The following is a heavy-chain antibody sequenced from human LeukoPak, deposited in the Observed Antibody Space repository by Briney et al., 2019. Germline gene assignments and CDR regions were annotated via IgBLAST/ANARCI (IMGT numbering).Heavy chain of an antibody. D-gene: IGHD3-10*01. Sequence: SQTLSLTCTVSGGSISSGDYYWSWIRQPPGKGLEWIGYIYYSGSTYYNPSLKSRVTISVDTSKNQFSLKLSSVTAADTAVYYCASHVWFGELCHFDYWGQGTLVTVSS. V-gene: IGHV4-30-4*08. CDR1: GGSISSGDYY. CDR2: IYYSGST. J-gene: IGHJ4*02. CDR3: ASHVWFGELCHFDY.